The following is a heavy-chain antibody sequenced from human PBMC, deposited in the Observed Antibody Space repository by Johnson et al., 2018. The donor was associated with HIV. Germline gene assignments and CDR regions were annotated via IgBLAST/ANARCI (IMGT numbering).Heavy chain of an antibody. V-gene: IGHV3-23*04. CDR3: TTGDGSGSYGVGSNDAFDI. CDR2: ITIDGDDT. CDR1: GFPFSRFV. J-gene: IGHJ3*02. D-gene: IGHD3-10*01. Sequence: VLLVESGGGLVQPGGSLSLSCAGSGFPFSRFVMTWVRQAPGKGLEWVSAITIDGDDTNYADSVKGRFTISRDNSKNTLYLQMNSLKTEDTAVYYCTTGDGSGSYGVGSNDAFDIWGQGTMVTVSS.